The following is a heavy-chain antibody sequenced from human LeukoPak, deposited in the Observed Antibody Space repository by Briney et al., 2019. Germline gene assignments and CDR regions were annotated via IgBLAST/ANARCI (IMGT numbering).Heavy chain of an antibody. CDR1: GFTFSSYE. Sequence: GGSLRLSCAASGFTFSSYEMNWVRQAPGKGLEWVSKISSTGYTIHYADSVKGRFTISRDNAKKSLYLQMNSLRAEDTAVYYCATGYDSSGYYSFDYWGQGTLVTVSS. D-gene: IGHD3-22*01. J-gene: IGHJ4*02. CDR3: ATGYDSSGYYSFDY. V-gene: IGHV3-48*03. CDR2: ISSTGYTI.